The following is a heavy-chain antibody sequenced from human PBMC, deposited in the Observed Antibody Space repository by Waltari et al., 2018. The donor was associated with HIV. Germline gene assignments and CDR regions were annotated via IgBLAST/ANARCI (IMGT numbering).Heavy chain of an antibody. V-gene: IGHV3-74*01. Sequence: EVQLVESGGGLVQPGGSLRLSFAASGFPSSNFWMPWVRHAPGKGLVWVSRIYTDGSNTNYADSVRGRFTISRDNAKNTLYLQMNSLRAEDTAVYYCARGVYGDSRLDYWGQGTLVTVSS. D-gene: IGHD4-17*01. CDR1: GFPSSNFW. CDR2: IYTDGSNT. J-gene: IGHJ4*02. CDR3: ARGVYGDSRLDY.